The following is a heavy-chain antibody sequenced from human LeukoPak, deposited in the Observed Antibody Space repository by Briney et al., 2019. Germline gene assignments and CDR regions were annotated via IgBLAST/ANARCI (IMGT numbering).Heavy chain of an antibody. V-gene: IGHV3-48*04. CDR1: GFTFSTYS. CDR3: AKDMGFAGGFDY. Sequence: GGSLRLSCAVSGFTFSTYSMNWVRQAPGKGLEWVSYISSGSRTIYYADSVRGRFTISRDNAKNSLYLQMNSLRAEDTAVYYCAKDMGFAGGFDYWGQGTLVTVSS. D-gene: IGHD3-10*01. CDR2: ISSGSRTI. J-gene: IGHJ4*02.